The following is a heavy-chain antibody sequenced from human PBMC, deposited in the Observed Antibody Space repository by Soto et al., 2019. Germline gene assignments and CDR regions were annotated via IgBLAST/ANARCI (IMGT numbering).Heavy chain of an antibody. CDR3: AKETYASGRAIDY. CDR2: IVGSGAST. Sequence: EVHLLESGGGLVQPGRSLRLSCAASGFTFSSYTMSWVRQGPGKGLEWVSAIVGSGASTYYADSLKGRFTISRDNSMNTLYLQMNSLRAEDTAVYYCAKETYASGRAIDYWGQGTLVTVSS. V-gene: IGHV3-23*01. CDR1: GFTFSSYT. D-gene: IGHD3-10*01. J-gene: IGHJ4*02.